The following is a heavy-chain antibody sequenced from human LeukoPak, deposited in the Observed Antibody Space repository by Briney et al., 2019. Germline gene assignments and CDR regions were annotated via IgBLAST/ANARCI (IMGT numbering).Heavy chain of an antibody. CDR2: ISYDGSNK. CDR1: GFTFSSYA. CDR3: ARDVGWSVIGWLSSLTLDP. D-gene: IGHD3-16*02. Sequence: PGRSLRLSCAASGFTFSSYAMHWVRQAPGKGLEWVAVISYDGSNKYYADSVKGRFTISRDNSKNTLYLQMNSLRAEDTAVYYCARDVGWSVIGWLSSLTLDPWGQGTLVTVSS. J-gene: IGHJ5*02. V-gene: IGHV3-30-3*01.